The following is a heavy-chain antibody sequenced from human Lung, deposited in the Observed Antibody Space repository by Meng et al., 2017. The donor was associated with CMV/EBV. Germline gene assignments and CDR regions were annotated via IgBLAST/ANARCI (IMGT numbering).Heavy chain of an antibody. D-gene: IGHD4-23*01. CDR2: TYYRSKWYH. CDR1: GDIVSSNSAA. V-gene: IGHV6-1*01. CDR3: ARGINGGCGD. J-gene: IGHJ4*02. Sequence: VQLQHAGPVLVKPSQTLSLTGAISGDIVSSNSAAWHWIRQSPSRGLEWLGRTYYRSKWYHEYAVSVKSRITISPDTPKNQFSLQLNSMTPEDTAVYYCARGINGGCGDWGQGTLVTVSS.